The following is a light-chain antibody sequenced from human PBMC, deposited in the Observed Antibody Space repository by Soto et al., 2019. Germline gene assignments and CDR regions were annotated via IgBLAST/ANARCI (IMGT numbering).Light chain of an antibody. CDR2: GAS. Sequence: EIVLTQSPGTLSLSPGERATLSCRASQSVNFSYLAWYQQKPGQAPRLLIYGASSRATGIPDRFSGSGSGTDFTLTISRLETEDFAVYYCQQYGSSYTFGQGTRLEIK. CDR1: QSVNFSY. CDR3: QQYGSSYT. J-gene: IGKJ2*01. V-gene: IGKV3-20*01.